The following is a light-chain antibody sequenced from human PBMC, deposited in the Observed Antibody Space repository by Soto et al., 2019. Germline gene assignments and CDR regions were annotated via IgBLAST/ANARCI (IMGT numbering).Light chain of an antibody. Sequence: LTQPASVSGSPGQSITISCTGTSSDVGAYNFVSWHQQHPGKAPKLMIYNVYDRPSGISYRFSGSKSSNTASLTISGLQGEDEADYYCSAYTVSRTYVFGTGTKVTVL. CDR2: NVY. V-gene: IGLV2-14*03. J-gene: IGLJ1*01. CDR3: SAYTVSRTYV. CDR1: SSDVGAYNF.